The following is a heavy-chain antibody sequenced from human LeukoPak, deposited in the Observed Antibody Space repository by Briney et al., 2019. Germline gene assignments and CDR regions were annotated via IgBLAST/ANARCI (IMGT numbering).Heavy chain of an antibody. CDR2: ISGSGGST. D-gene: IGHD5-12*01. CDR1: AFIFSSYA. CDR3: AIRSRRGYSGYGLFDY. V-gene: IGHV3-23*01. Sequence: HAAQSLSLSCAASAFIFSSYAMGWVRHAPGKGREWVSAISGSGGSTLYPNSVTGRFTISRDNSKNTLYLQMKSLRAEDTAVYYCAIRSRRGYSGYGLFDYWGQGTLVTVSS. J-gene: IGHJ4*02.